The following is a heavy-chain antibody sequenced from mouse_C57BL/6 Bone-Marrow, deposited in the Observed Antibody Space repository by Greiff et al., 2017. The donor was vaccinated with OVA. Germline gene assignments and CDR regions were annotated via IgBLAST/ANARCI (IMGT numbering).Heavy chain of an antibody. CDR3: ARGTAQATDD. CDR1: GYTFTSYW. J-gene: IGHJ2*01. CDR2: IHPNSGST. Sequence: QVQLQQPGAELVKPGASVKLSCKASGYTFTSYWMHWVKQRPGQGLEWIGMIHPNSGSTNYNEKFKSKATLTVATSSSTPYMQLSSLTSEDSAVYYCARGTAQATDDWGQGTTLTVAS. D-gene: IGHD3-2*02. V-gene: IGHV1-64*01.